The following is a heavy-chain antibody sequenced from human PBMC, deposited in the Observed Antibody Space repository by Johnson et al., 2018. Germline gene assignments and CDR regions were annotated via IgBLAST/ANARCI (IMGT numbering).Heavy chain of an antibody. V-gene: IGHV3-30*18. CDR3: ANSDHYYDISGYAAYFQH. Sequence: VQLVESGGGVVQPGRSLRLSCAVSGFTFSSYAMHWVRQAPGKGLEWVAVISYDGSNKYYLDSVKGRFTISRDNSKNTLYMQMNSLRAEDTAVYYCANSDHYYDISGYAAYFQHWGQGTLVTVSS. J-gene: IGHJ1*01. CDR1: GFTFSSYA. CDR2: ISYDGSNK. D-gene: IGHD3-22*01.